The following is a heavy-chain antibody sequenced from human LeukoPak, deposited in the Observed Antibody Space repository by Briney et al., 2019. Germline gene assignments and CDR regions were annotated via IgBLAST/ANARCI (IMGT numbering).Heavy chain of an antibody. Sequence: SETLSLTCTVSGGSISSYYWSWIRQPPGKGLEWIGYIYYSGSTNYNPSLKSRVTISVDTSKNQFSLKLSSVTAADTAVYYCAREIYSSASRYYYAMDVWGQGTTVTVSS. CDR3: AREIYSSASRYYYAMDV. V-gene: IGHV4-59*01. J-gene: IGHJ6*02. CDR2: IYYSGST. CDR1: GGSISSYY. D-gene: IGHD6-6*01.